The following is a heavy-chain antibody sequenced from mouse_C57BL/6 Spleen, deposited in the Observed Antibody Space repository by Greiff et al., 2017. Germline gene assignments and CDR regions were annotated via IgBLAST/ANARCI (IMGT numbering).Heavy chain of an antibody. CDR2: INPSSGYT. D-gene: IGHD4-1*01. V-gene: IGHV1-7*01. Sequence: QVQLQQSGAELAKPGASVKLSCKASGYTFTSYWMHWVKQRPGQGLEWIGYINPSSGYTKYNQKFKDKATLTADKSSRTAYMQLSSLTYEDYAVYYCASQTGADYWGQGTTLTVSS. J-gene: IGHJ2*01. CDR3: ASQTGADY. CDR1: GYTFTSYW.